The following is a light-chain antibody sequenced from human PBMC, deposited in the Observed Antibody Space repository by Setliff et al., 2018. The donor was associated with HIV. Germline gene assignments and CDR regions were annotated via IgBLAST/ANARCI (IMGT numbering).Light chain of an antibody. V-gene: IGLV2-23*02. CDR2: EVD. CDR1: SSNVGNYNL. CDR3: CSYAGSSTFI. J-gene: IGLJ2*01. Sequence: QSALTQPASVSGSPGQSITISCTGTSSNVGNYNLVSWYQQHPGNAPKLIVSEVDKRPSGVSSRFSGSKSGNTASLAISGLQAEDEADYYCCSYAGSSTFIFGGGTKGTV.